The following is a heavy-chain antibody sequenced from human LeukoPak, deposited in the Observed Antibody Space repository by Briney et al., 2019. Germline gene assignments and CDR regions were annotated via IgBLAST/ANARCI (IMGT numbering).Heavy chain of an antibody. D-gene: IGHD4-23*01. V-gene: IGHV1-2*02. J-gene: IGHJ6*02. CDR3: ARDAVETVLIATYNYFYGMDV. CDR1: GYTFTGYY. CDR2: INPNTGGT. Sequence: ASVKVSCKASGYTFTGYYMHWVRQAPGQGLEWMGWINPNTGGTNYARQFQGRVTMTRDTSISTAYMELSSLRSDDTAVYYCARDAVETVLIATYNYFYGMDVWGQGTTVTVSS.